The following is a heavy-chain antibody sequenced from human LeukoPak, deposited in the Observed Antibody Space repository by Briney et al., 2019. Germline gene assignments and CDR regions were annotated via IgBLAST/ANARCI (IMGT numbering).Heavy chain of an antibody. CDR3: ATYSSLNAREFQY. V-gene: IGHV3-7*01. CDR2: IKTDGSEK. D-gene: IGHD3-22*01. Sequence: VGSLRLSCEGSGFTFSNYWMSWVRQAPGKGLEWVANIKTDGSEKYYVDSVKGRFTISRDNAKNSLYLQMNSLRAEDTAVYYCATYSSLNAREFQYWGQGTLVTVSS. CDR1: GFTFSNYW. J-gene: IGHJ1*01.